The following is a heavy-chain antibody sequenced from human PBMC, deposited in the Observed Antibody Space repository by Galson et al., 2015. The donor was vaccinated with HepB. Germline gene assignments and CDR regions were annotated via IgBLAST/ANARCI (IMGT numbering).Heavy chain of an antibody. D-gene: IGHD6-13*01. CDR1: GFTFSSYG. Sequence: SLRLSCAASGFTFSSYGMHWVRQAPGKGLVWVSRINSDGSSTSYADSVKGRFTISRDNAKNTLYLQMNSLRAEDTAVYYCVTLVQGYYGMDVWGQGTTVTVSS. CDR3: VTLVQGYYGMDV. V-gene: IGHV3-74*01. J-gene: IGHJ6*02. CDR2: INSDGSST.